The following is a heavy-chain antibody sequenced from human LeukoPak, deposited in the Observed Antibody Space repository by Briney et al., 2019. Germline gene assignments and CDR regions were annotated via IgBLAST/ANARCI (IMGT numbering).Heavy chain of an antibody. D-gene: IGHD6-19*01. V-gene: IGHV4-39*01. CDR1: GGSISSSSYY. CDR2: IYYSGST. J-gene: IGHJ4*02. Sequence: SETLSLTCTVSGGSISSSSYYWGWIRQPPGKGLEWIGSIYYSGSTYYNPSLKSRVTISVDTSKNQFSLKLSSVTAADTAVYYCASPGYSSGWYPSYWGQGTLVTVSS. CDR3: ASPGYSSGWYPSY.